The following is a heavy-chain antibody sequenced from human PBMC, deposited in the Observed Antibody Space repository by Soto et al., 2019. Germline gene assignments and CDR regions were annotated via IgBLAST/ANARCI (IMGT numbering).Heavy chain of an antibody. J-gene: IGHJ4*02. V-gene: IGHV3-74*01. CDR3: ARASGSYSFDY. D-gene: IGHD1-26*01. CDR1: GFTFSSYW. Sequence: EVQLVESGGGLVQPGGSLRLSCAASGFTFSSYWMHWVRQAPGKGLVWVSRINSDGSTTSYADSVKGRFTISRDNAKNMLYLQMNSLRAEDTALYYCARASGSYSFDYWGQGTLVTVSS. CDR2: INSDGSTT.